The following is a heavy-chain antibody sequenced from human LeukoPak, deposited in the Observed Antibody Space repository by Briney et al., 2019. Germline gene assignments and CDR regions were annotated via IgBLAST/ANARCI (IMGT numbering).Heavy chain of an antibody. CDR3: ARSPKSYYYYMDV. V-gene: IGHV1-69*13. CDR2: IIPIFGTA. J-gene: IGHJ6*03. Sequence: SVKVSCKASGGTFSTYAISWVRQAPGQGLEWMGGIIPIFGTANYAQKFQGRVTITADESTSTAYMELSSLRSEDTAVYYCARSPKSYYYYMDVWGKGTTVTVSS. CDR1: GGTFSTYA.